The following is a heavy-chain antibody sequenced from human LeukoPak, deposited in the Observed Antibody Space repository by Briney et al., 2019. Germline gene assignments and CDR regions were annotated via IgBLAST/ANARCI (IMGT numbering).Heavy chain of an antibody. CDR3: AREGHFSAAAGALDY. J-gene: IGHJ4*02. V-gene: IGHV4-59*12. Sequence: SETLSLTCTVSGGSISSYYWSWIRQPPGRGLEWIGYIYYSGSTNYNPSLKSRVTISVDTSKNQFSLKLSSVTAADTAVYYCAREGHFSAAAGALDYWGQGTLVTVSS. D-gene: IGHD6-13*01. CDR1: GGSISSYY. CDR2: IYYSGST.